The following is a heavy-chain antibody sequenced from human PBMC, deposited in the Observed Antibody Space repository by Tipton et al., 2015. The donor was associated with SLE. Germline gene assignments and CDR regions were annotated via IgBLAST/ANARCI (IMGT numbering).Heavy chain of an antibody. J-gene: IGHJ5*01. CDR1: GYSFRSYA. D-gene: IGHD4-17*01. CDR3: AKIFYGDFVNWFDS. Sequence: QSGAEVKKPGASVKVSCKASGYSFRSYAIHWVRRDPGQRLEWMGWINAGNGSTKYSQKFQGRVTLTGDTSASTVYMELSSLRFEDTAVYYCAKIFYGDFVNWFDSWGQGTLVTVSS. CDR2: INAGNGST. V-gene: IGHV1-3*01.